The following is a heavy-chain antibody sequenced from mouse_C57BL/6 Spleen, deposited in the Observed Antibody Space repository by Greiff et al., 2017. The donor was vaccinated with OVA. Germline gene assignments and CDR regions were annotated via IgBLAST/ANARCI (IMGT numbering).Heavy chain of an antibody. CDR1: GYSFTGYY. V-gene: IGHV1-42*01. CDR2: INPSTGGT. Sequence: VHVKQSGPELVKPGASVKISCKASGYSFTGYYMNWVKQSPEKSLEWIGEINPSTGGTTYNQKFKAKATLTVDKSSSTAYMQLKSLTSEDSAVYYCAKYYYAMDYWGQGTSVTVSS. J-gene: IGHJ4*01. CDR3: AKYYYAMDY.